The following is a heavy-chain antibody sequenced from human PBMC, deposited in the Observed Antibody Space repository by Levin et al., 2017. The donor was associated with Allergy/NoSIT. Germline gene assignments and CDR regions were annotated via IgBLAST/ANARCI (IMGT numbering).Heavy chain of an antibody. J-gene: IGHJ5*02. D-gene: IGHD3/OR15-3a*01. V-gene: IGHV4-39*01. CDR2: IYYRGST. Sequence: SETLSLTCTVSGGSISSSSYYWGWIRQPPGKGLEWIGNIYYRGSTYYNPSLKSRVTISVDTSKNQFSLKLSSVTAADTAVYYCARDVMDYWFDPWGQGTLVTVSS. CDR1: GGSISSSSYY. CDR3: ARDVMDYWFDP.